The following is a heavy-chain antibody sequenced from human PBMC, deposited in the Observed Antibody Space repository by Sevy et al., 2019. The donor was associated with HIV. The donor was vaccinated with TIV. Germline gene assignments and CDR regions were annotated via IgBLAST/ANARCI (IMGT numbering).Heavy chain of an antibody. CDR1: GFTFSNYA. J-gene: IGHJ6*02. D-gene: IGHD2-2*01. CDR2: IKKDGSEK. Sequence: GGSLRLSCAVSGFTFSNYAMSWVRQAPGKGLEWVANIKKDGSEKYYVDSVKGRFTISRDNAKNSLYLQMNSLRAEDTALYYCARDCSSTNCLWGLDVWGQGTTVTVSS. V-gene: IGHV3-7*03. CDR3: ARDCSSTNCLWGLDV.